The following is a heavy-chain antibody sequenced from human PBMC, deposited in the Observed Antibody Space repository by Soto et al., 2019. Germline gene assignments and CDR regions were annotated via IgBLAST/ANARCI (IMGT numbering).Heavy chain of an antibody. CDR3: ARDFNYGSGSLPYHYGMDV. CDR1: GCSISSYQ. J-gene: IGHJ6*02. Sequence: ETLSLTCTVSGCSISSYQWNWIRQPPGKGLEWIGYIDYSGSTNYNPSLKSRVTISVDTSKNQFSLKLSSVTAADTAVYYCARDFNYGSGSLPYHYGMDVWGQGTTVTVSS. D-gene: IGHD3-10*01. CDR2: IDYSGST. V-gene: IGHV4-59*01.